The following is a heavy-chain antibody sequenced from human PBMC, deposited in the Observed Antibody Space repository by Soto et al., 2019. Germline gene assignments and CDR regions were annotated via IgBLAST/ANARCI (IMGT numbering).Heavy chain of an antibody. CDR3: AKDMPPNNDILTGYYSGFDY. CDR1: GFIFSNYA. CDR2: ILFDGRNE. J-gene: IGHJ4*02. D-gene: IGHD3-9*01. Sequence: QAGGSLRLSCAASGFIFSNYAMHWVRQAPGKGLEWAALILFDGRNEYYADSVKGRFIISRDNSKNTLYLQMNSLRPEDTAVYYCAKDMPPNNDILTGYYSGFDYWGQGTLVTVSS. V-gene: IGHV3-30*18.